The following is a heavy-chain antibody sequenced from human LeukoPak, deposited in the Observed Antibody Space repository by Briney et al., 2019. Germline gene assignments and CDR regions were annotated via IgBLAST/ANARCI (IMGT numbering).Heavy chain of an antibody. CDR3: ARDPMSKLRFAPFDY. CDR2: ISSSSSYI. J-gene: IGHJ4*02. CDR1: GFTFSSYW. V-gene: IGHV3-21*01. D-gene: IGHD3-16*01. Sequence: PGGSLRLSCAASGFTFSSYWMSWVRQAPGKGLEWVSSISSSSSYIYYADSVKGRFTISRDNAKNSLYLQMNSLRAEDTAVYYCARDPMSKLRFAPFDYWGQGTLVTVSS.